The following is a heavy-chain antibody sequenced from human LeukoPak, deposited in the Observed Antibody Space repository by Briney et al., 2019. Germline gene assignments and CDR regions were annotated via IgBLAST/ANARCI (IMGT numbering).Heavy chain of an antibody. Sequence: PGGSLRLSCAASGFTFSSYWMTWVRQAPGKGLEWVANIKQDGSEEYYVDSVKGRFTISGDNAKNSLYLQMNSLRAEDTAVYYCARDRGGAYDFWSGYYTGYFDYWGQGTLVPVSS. V-gene: IGHV3-7*01. J-gene: IGHJ4*02. CDR3: ARDRGGAYDFWSGYYTGYFDY. CDR2: IKQDGSEE. D-gene: IGHD3-3*01. CDR1: GFTFSSYW.